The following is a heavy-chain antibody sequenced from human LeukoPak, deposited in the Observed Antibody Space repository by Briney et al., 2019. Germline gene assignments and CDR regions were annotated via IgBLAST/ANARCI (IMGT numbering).Heavy chain of an antibody. CDR2: ISYDGSNK. Sequence: GGSLRLSCAASGFTFSYYAMHWVRQAPGKGLEWVAVISYDGSNKYYADSVKGRFTISRDNSKSTLYLQMNSLRAEDTAVYYCARPTYYDFWNGHTYFDYWGQGTLVTVSS. CDR3: ARPTYYDFWNGHTYFDY. CDR1: GFTFSYYA. V-gene: IGHV3-30*04. J-gene: IGHJ4*02. D-gene: IGHD3-3*01.